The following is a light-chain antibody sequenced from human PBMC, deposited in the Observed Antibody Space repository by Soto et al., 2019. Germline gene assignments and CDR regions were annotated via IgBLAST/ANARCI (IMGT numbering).Light chain of an antibody. V-gene: IGKV3-20*01. J-gene: IGKJ1*01. CDR3: QQYGNSTGT. CDR1: QTVDHAY. CDR2: GAS. Sequence: VLTQSPGTLALSLGDRATLSCRASQTVDHAYVAWYQQRPGQAPSLLVYGASTRATDVPERFRGSGSGTYFTLTISRLEPEDSAVYYCQQYGNSTGTFGQGTKVEIK.